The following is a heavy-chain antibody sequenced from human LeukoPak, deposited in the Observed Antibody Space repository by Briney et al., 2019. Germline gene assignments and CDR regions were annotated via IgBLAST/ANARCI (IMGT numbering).Heavy chain of an antibody. J-gene: IGHJ5*02. V-gene: IGHV4-30-4*01. D-gene: IGHD6-13*01. Sequence: SETLSLTCNVSGDPISSGDYFWSWVRQPPGKGLEWVGYIYHTGSTYYNPSLKSRIVLSVDTSKNQFSLKLSSVTAADTAVYYCARAIAAAGKGWFDPWGQGTLVTVSS. CDR3: ARAIAAAGKGWFDP. CDR1: GDPISSGDYF. CDR2: IYHTGST.